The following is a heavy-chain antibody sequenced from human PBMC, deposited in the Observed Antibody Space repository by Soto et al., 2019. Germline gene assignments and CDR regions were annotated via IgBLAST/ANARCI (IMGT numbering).Heavy chain of an antibody. D-gene: IGHD4-4*01. V-gene: IGHV3-9*01. CDR3: AKSRYSEAPPLPVAFDY. CDR1: GFTFDDYA. J-gene: IGHJ4*02. Sequence: GGSLRLSCAASGFTFDDYAMHWVRQAPGKGLEWVSGISLNSGSIGYADSVKGRFTISRDNAKNSLYLQMNSLRAEDTALYYCAKSRYSEAPPLPVAFDYWGQGTLVTLAS. CDR2: ISLNSGSI.